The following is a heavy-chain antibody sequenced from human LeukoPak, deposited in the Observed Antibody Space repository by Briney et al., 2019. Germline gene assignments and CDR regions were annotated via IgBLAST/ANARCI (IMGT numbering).Heavy chain of an antibody. Sequence: PSETLSLTCTISGGSISSSSYYWGWIRQPPGKGLEWIGSIYYSGSTYYNPSLKSRVAISVDTSKKQISLKLRSVTAADTAIYYCARAPVYGDFFFDYWGQGTLVTVSS. CDR1: GGSISSSSYY. CDR3: ARAPVYGDFFFDY. D-gene: IGHD4-17*01. CDR2: IYYSGST. J-gene: IGHJ4*02. V-gene: IGHV4-39*07.